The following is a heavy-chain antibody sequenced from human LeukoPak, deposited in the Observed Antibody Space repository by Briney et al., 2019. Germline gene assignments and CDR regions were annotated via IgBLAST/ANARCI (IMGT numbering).Heavy chain of an antibody. V-gene: IGHV3-23*01. CDR2: ISGSGGSSK. CDR3: AELGITMIGGV. J-gene: IGHJ6*04. D-gene: IGHD3-10*02. Sequence: GGSLRLSCAASGFTFSNYAMSWVRQAPGKGLEWVSAISGSGGSSKYYADSVKGRFTISRDNAKNSLYLQMNSLRAEDTAVYYCAELGITMIGGVWGKGTTVTISS. CDR1: GFTFSNYA.